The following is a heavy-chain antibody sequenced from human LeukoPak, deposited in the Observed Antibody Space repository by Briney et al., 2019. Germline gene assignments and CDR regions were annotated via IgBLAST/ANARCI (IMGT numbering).Heavy chain of an antibody. D-gene: IGHD6-6*01. CDR2: INHNGNVN. J-gene: IGHJ4*01. V-gene: IGHV3-7*03. CDR1: GFTFSSYW. Sequence: PGGSLRLSCAASGFTFSSYWMNWARQAPGKGLEWVASINHNGNVNYYVDSVKGRFTISRDNAKNSLYLQMNSLRVEDTAVYHCGKERYGSSSVVDYWGHGTLVTVSS. CDR3: GKERYGSSSVVDY.